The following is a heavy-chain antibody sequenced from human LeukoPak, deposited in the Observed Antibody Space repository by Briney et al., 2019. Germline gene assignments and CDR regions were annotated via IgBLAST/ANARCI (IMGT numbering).Heavy chain of an antibody. V-gene: IGHV3-23*01. D-gene: IGHD3-22*01. CDR1: GFTVSSNE. Sequence: GGSLRLSCAVSGFTVSSNEMTWVRQAPGKGLEWVSAISGSGGSTYYADSVKGRFTISRDNSKDTLYLQMNSLRAEDTAVYYCAKAQGYYDSSGYYYQIDYWGQGTLVTVSS. CDR3: AKAQGYYDSSGYYYQIDY. J-gene: IGHJ4*02. CDR2: ISGSGGST.